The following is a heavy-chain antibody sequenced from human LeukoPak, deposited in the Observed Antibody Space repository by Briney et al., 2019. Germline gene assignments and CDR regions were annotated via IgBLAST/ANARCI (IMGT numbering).Heavy chain of an antibody. V-gene: IGHV3-48*03. CDR1: GFTFSSYE. J-gene: IGHJ6*04. CDR3: AELGVTMIGGV. CDR2: ISSSGSTI. D-gene: IGHD3-10*02. Sequence: GGSLRLSCAASGFTFSSYEMNWVRQAPGKGLEWVSYISSSGSTIYYADSEKGRFTISRDNAKNSLYLQMNSLRAEDTAVYYCAELGVTMIGGVWGKGTTVTISS.